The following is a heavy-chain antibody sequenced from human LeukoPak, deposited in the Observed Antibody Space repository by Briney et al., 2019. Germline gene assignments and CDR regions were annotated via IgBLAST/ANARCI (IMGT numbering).Heavy chain of an antibody. J-gene: IGHJ4*02. D-gene: IGHD6-13*01. CDR2: ISGSGGST. CDR1: GFTFSSYA. Sequence: GGSLRLSCAASGFTFSSYAMSWVRQAPGKGLEWVSAISGSGGSTYYADSVKGRFTISRDNSKNTLHLQMNSLRAEDTAVSAAAGRSKFDYWGQGTLVTVSS. CDR3: AGRSKFDY. V-gene: IGHV3-23*01.